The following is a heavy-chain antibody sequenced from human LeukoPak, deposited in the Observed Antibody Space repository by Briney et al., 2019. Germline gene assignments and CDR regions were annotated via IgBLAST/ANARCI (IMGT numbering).Heavy chain of an antibody. D-gene: IGHD4/OR15-4a*01. Sequence: SGGSLRLSCAASRFTFTNAWMNWVRQAPGKGLEWVGRIKSKGDGETTDYAAPVKGRFTISRDDSNNMVYLQMNSLKIEDTAVYYCAIDEPNYAPYDFDYWGREPWSPSPQ. J-gene: IGHJ4*02. CDR1: RFTFTNAW. V-gene: IGHV3-15*01. CDR2: IKSKGDGETT. CDR3: AIDEPNYAPYDFDY.